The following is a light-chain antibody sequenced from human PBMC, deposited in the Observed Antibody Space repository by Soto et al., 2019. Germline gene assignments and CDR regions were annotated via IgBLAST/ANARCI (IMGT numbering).Light chain of an antibody. V-gene: IGLV1-44*01. CDR1: RSNTGSNA. CDR3: QSYDSSLSGSGV. J-gene: IGLJ1*01. Sequence: QSVLTQPPSASGTPGQRVTISCSGSRSNTGSNAVNWYQQLPGTAPKLLIYHNNQRPSGVPDRFSGSKSGTSASLAISGLQSEDETDYYCQSYDSSLSGSGVFGTGTKVTVL. CDR2: HNN.